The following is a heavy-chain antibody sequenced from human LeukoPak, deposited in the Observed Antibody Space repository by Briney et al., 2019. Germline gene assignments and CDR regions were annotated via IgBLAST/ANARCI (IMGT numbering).Heavy chain of an antibody. CDR1: GGSFSGYY. Sequence: PSETLSLTCAVYGGSFSGYYWSWIRQPPGKGLEWIGEINHSGSTNYNPSLKSRVTISVDTSKNQFSLKLSSATAADTAVYYCARGVDGAYWGQGTLVTVSS. V-gene: IGHV4-34*01. CDR3: ARGVDGAY. J-gene: IGHJ4*02. CDR2: INHSGST. D-gene: IGHD3-16*01.